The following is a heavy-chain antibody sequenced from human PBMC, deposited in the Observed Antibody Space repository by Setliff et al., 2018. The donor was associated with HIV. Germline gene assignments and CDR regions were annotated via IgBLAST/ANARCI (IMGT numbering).Heavy chain of an antibody. Sequence: PGGSLRLSCAASGFTFSNYVMTWVRQAPGKGLEWVSAISGLSNVRNYADSVKGRFTISRDNAKNSMFLQMNSLRAEDTAVYYCARTNNNYYYDTSDYFAGYYFDSWGQGTLVTVSS. CDR2: ISGLSNVR. V-gene: IGHV3-21*01. D-gene: IGHD3-22*01. CDR3: ARTNNNYYYDTSDYFAGYYFDS. J-gene: IGHJ4*02. CDR1: GFTFSNYV.